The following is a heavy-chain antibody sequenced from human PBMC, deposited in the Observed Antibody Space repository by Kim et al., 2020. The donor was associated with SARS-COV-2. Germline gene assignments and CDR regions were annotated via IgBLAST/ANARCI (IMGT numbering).Heavy chain of an antibody. CDR1: GFTFSSYW. V-gene: IGHV3-7*01. CDR2: IKQDGSEK. CDR3: ARSTMTTVTMYYFDY. Sequence: GGSLRLSCAASGFTFSSYWMSWVRQAPGKGLEWVANIKQDGSEKYYVDSVKGRFTISRDNAKNSLYLQMNSLRAEDTAVYYCARSTMTTVTMYYFDYWGQGTLVTVSS. D-gene: IGHD4-17*01. J-gene: IGHJ4*02.